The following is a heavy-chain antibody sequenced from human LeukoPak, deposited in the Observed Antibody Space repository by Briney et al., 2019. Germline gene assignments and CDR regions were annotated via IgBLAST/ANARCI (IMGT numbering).Heavy chain of an antibody. CDR2: INHSGST. CDR1: GGSFSGYY. Sequence: SETLSLTCAVYGGSFSGYYWSWIRQPPGKGLEWIGEINHSGSTNYNPSLKSRVTISVDTSKNQFSLKLSSVTAADTAVYYCARGDAFDIWGQGTMVTVSS. V-gene: IGHV4-34*01. CDR3: ARGDAFDI. J-gene: IGHJ3*02.